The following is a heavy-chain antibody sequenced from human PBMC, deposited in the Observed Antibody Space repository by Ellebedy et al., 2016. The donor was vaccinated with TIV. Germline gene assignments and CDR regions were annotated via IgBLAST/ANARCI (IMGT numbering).Heavy chain of an antibody. CDR3: ARDRSISWFYY. J-gene: IGHJ4*02. V-gene: IGHV4-39*07. D-gene: IGHD3-10*01. Sequence: SETLSLTXTVSGVSINSGSYYWGWIRQPPGGGLEWLGSVHNRGSTFYNPSLKSRVSISMDTSQNQFSLNLDSVTAADTAVYYCARDRSISWFYYWGQGTLVTVSS. CDR2: VHNRGST. CDR1: GVSINSGSYY.